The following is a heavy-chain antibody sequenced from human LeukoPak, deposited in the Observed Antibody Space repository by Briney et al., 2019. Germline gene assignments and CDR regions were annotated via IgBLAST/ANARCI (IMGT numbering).Heavy chain of an antibody. Sequence: AGGSLRLSCAASGFTFSDYYMSWIRQAPGKGLEWVSYVRSSGVTIYYADSVKGRFTISRDNAKNSLYLQMNSLRAEDTAVYYCARGAGSAWYGGFDYWGQGTLVTVSS. D-gene: IGHD6-19*01. CDR2: VRSSGVTI. CDR3: ARGAGSAWYGGFDY. V-gene: IGHV3-11*04. CDR1: GFTFSDYY. J-gene: IGHJ4*02.